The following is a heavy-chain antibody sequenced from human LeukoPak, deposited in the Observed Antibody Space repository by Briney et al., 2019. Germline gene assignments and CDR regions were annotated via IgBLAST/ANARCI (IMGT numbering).Heavy chain of an antibody. CDR2: ISSSSSYI. D-gene: IGHD3-22*01. J-gene: IGHJ3*02. Sequence: GGSLRLSCAASGFTFSSYSMNWVRQAPGKGLEWVSSISSSSSYIHYADSVKGRFTISRDNAKNSLYLQMNSLRAEDTAVYYCARDLYYDSSGYYPVWAFDIWGQGTMVTVSS. V-gene: IGHV3-21*01. CDR1: GFTFSSYS. CDR3: ARDLYYDSSGYYPVWAFDI.